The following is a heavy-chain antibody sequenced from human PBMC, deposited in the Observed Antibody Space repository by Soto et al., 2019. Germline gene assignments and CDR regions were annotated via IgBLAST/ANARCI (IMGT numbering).Heavy chain of an antibody. CDR1: GDSISSYY. CDR2: LYYGRSA. D-gene: IGHD6-13*01. CDR3: AHSIAAAFDY. Sequence: NPSETMSLTCAVSGDSISSYYCMWIRQPPGKGLESIGYLYYGRSANYNPSLKSRLTITKDTSKNQVVLTMTNMDPVDTATYYCAHSIAAAFDYWGQGTLVTVSS. J-gene: IGHJ4*02. V-gene: IGHV4-59*01.